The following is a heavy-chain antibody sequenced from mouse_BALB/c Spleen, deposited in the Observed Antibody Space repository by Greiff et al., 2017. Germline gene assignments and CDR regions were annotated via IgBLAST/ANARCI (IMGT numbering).Heavy chain of an antibody. CDR1: GYTFTSYV. J-gene: IGHJ4*01. V-gene: IGHV1-14*01. CDR2: INPYNDGT. CDR3: ASWDGYDGYYAMDY. D-gene: IGHD2-2*01. Sequence: EVQLQQSGPELVKPGASVKMSCKASGYTFTSYVMHWVKQKPGQGLEWIGYINPYNDGTKYNEKFKGKATLTSDKSSSTAYMELSSLTSEDSAVYYCASWDGYDGYYAMDYWGQGTSVTVSS.